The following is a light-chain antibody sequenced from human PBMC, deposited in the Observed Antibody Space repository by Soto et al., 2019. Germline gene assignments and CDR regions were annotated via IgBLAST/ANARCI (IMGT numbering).Light chain of an antibody. V-gene: IGLV2-14*04. CDR3: SSYTNSSPFV. J-gene: IGLJ1*01. Sequence: TKTSSDVGGYNYVSWYQQHPGKAPKLMIYDVSNWPSGVSNRFSGSKSGNTASLTISGLQAEDEADYYCSSYTNSSPFVFGTGTKVTVL. CDR1: SSDVGGYNY. CDR2: DVS.